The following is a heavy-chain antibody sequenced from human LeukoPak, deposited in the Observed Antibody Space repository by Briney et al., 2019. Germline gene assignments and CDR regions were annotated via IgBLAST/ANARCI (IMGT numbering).Heavy chain of an antibody. J-gene: IGHJ4*02. CDR3: ARGTRYDSSGYYSQDLDY. V-gene: IGHV3-33*01. Sequence: GGSLRLSCAASGFTFRTYGMHWARQAPGKGLEWAAVIWYDGSNKYYADSVKGRFTISRDNSKNTLYLQMNSLRAEDTAVYYCARGTRYDSSGYYSQDLDYWGQGTLVTVSS. D-gene: IGHD3-22*01. CDR1: GFTFRTYG. CDR2: IWYDGSNK.